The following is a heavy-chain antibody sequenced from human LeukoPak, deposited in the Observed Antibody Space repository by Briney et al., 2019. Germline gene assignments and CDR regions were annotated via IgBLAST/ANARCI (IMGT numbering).Heavy chain of an antibody. CDR3: ARHLNPIAARPHWFDP. CDR1: GGSISSSSYY. J-gene: IGHJ5*02. CDR2: IYYSGST. V-gene: IGHV4-39*01. D-gene: IGHD6-6*01. Sequence: PSETLSLTCTVSGGSISSSSYYWGWIRQPPGKGLEWIGSIYYSGSTYYNPSLKSRVTISVDTSKNQFSLKLSSVTAANTAVYYCARHLNPIAARPHWFDPWGQGTLVTVSS.